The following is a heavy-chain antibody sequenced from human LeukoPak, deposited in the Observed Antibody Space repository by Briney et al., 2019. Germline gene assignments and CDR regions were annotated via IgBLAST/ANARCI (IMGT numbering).Heavy chain of an antibody. CDR3: AKDRGSSGPNYFDY. CDR1: GSTVSSNY. CDR2: IYSGGST. J-gene: IGHJ4*02. Sequence: PGGSLRLSCAASGSTVSSNYMSWVRQAPGKGLEWVSVIYSGGSTYYADSVKGRFTISRDNSKNTLYLQMNSLRAEDTAVYYCAKDRGSSGPNYFDYWGQGTLVTVSS. V-gene: IGHV3-66*02. D-gene: IGHD6-6*01.